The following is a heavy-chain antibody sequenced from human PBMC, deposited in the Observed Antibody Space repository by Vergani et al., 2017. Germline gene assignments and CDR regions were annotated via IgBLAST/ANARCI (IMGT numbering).Heavy chain of an antibody. CDR2: INPNSGGT. Sequence: QVQLVQSGAEVKKPGASVKVSCKASGYTFTGYYMHWVRQAPGQGLEWMGWINPNSGGTNYAQKFQGRVTMTRDTSISTAYMELSRLRSDDTAVYYCAREARGGVVLMVYAIPPSANWFDPWGQGTLVTVSS. CDR3: AREARGGVVLMVYAIPPSANWFDP. D-gene: IGHD2-8*01. V-gene: IGHV1-2*02. J-gene: IGHJ5*02. CDR1: GYTFTGYY.